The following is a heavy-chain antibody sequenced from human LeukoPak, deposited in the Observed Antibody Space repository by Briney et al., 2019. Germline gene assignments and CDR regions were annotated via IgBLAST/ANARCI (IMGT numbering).Heavy chain of an antibody. CDR2: INHSGST. CDR3: ARGYCSSTSCYYPHGMDV. D-gene: IGHD2-2*01. V-gene: IGHV4-34*01. J-gene: IGHJ6*02. Sequence: TSETLSLTCAVYGGSFSGYYWSWIRQPPGKGLEWIGEINHSGSTNYNPSLKSRVTISVDTSKNQFSLKLSSVTAADTAVYYCARGYCSSTSCYYPHGMDVWGQGTTVTVSS. CDR1: GGSFSGYY.